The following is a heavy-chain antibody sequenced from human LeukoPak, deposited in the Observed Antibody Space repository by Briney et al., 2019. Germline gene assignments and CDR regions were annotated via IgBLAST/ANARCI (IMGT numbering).Heavy chain of an antibody. J-gene: IGHJ5*02. V-gene: IGHV4-59*01. CDR1: GGSISSYY. CDR2: IYYSGGT. Sequence: SETLSLTCTVSGGSISSYYWSWIRQPPGKGLEWIGYIYYSGGTNYNPSLKSRVTISVDTSKNQFSLKLSSVTAADTAVYYCARENSGSYYEVRFDPWGQGTLVTVSS. CDR3: ARENSGSYYEVRFDP. D-gene: IGHD1-26*01.